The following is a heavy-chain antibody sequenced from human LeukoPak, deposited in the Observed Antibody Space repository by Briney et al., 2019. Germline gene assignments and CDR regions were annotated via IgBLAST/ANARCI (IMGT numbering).Heavy chain of an antibody. CDR3: ARVVVLGSLYYYYGMDV. D-gene: IGHD3-22*01. V-gene: IGHV4-59*01. CDR1: GGSISSYY. Sequence: PSETLSLTCTVSGGSISSYYWSWLRQSPGKGLEWIGYIYYSGSTNYNPSLKSRVTISVDTSKNQFSLKLSSVTAADTAVYYCARVVVLGSLYYYYGMDVWGQGTTVTVSS. CDR2: IYYSGST. J-gene: IGHJ6*02.